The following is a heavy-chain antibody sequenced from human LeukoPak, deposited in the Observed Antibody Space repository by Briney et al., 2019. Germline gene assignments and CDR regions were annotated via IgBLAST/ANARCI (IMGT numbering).Heavy chain of an antibody. V-gene: IGHV1-18*01. CDR1: GYTFTSYG. CDR3: ARDSSSYYYDSSGPDAFDI. Sequence: ASVKVSCKASGYTFTSYGISWVRQAPGQGLEWMGWISAYNGNTNYAQKLQGRVTMTTDTSTSTAYMELRSLRSGDTAVYYCARDSSSYYYDSSGPDAFDIWGQGTMVTVSS. CDR2: ISAYNGNT. J-gene: IGHJ3*02. D-gene: IGHD3-22*01.